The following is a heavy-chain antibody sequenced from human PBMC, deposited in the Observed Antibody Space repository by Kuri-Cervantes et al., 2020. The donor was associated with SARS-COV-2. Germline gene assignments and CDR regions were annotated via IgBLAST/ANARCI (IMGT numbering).Heavy chain of an antibody. CDR2: INPNSGGT. V-gene: IGHV1-2*02. J-gene: IGHJ4*02. CDR1: GYTFTGYY. Sequence: ASVKVSCKASGYTFTGYYMHWVRLAPGQGLEWMGWINPNSGGTNYAQKFQGRVTMTRDTSISTAYMELSRLRSDDTAVYYCARGLTLEGDSYGYHYWGQGTLVTVSS. D-gene: IGHD5-18*01. CDR3: ARGLTLEGDSYGYHY.